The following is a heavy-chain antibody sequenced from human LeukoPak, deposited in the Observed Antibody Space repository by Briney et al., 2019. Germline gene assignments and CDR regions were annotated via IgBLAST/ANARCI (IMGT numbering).Heavy chain of an antibody. V-gene: IGHV1-18*01. CDR3: ARDLYFDLLTGYPFDL. J-gene: IGHJ5*02. CDR1: GYTFTNYA. Sequence: GASVKVSCKASGYTFTNYAISWVRQAPGQGLEWMGRISVYNGNTKYAQKVQGRIAMTTDTSTNTAYMELRSLRSDDTAVYYCARDLYFDLLTGYPFDLWGQGTLVTVSS. CDR2: ISVYNGNT. D-gene: IGHD3-9*01.